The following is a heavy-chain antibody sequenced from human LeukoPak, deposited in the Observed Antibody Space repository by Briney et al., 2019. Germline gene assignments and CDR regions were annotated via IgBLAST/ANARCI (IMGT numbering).Heavy chain of an antibody. D-gene: IGHD1-14*01. CDR1: GFTFSSYE. CDR3: ARRNPTSWYLDY. Sequence: GGSLRLSCAASGFTFSSYEMNWVRQAPGKGLEWVSYISSSGSTIYYADSVKGRFTISRDNAKNSLYLQMNSLRAEDTAVYYCARRNPTSWYLDYWGQGTLVTVSS. V-gene: IGHV3-48*03. CDR2: ISSSGSTI. J-gene: IGHJ4*02.